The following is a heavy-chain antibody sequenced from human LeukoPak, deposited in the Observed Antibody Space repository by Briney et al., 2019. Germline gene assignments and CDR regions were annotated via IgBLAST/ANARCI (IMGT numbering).Heavy chain of an antibody. CDR1: GFTFSDYN. V-gene: IGHV3-48*01. J-gene: IGHJ4*02. CDR2: MSRSGNII. Sequence: GGSLRLSCATSGFTFSDYNMNWVRQVPGKGLESVSYMSRSGNIIYYADSVKGRFTISRDNAKNSLYLQMNSLRVEDTGVYYCARDVYYDSGSPRLDYWGQGTLVTVSS. D-gene: IGHD3-10*01. CDR3: ARDVYYDSGSPRLDY.